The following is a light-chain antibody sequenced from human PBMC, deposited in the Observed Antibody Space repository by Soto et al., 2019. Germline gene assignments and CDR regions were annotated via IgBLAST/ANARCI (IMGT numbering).Light chain of an antibody. CDR2: AAS. J-gene: IGKJ1*01. CDR3: QKYTSAET. Sequence: DIHMTQSPSSLSASVGDRDTITCRASQGISNYLAWYQQKPGKVPKLLIYAASTLQSGVPSRFSGSGSGTDFTLTISSLQPEDVATYYCQKYTSAETFGQGTK. CDR1: QGISNY. V-gene: IGKV1-27*01.